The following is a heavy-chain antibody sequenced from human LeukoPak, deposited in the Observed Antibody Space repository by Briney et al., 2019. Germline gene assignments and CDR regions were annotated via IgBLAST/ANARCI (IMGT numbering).Heavy chain of an antibody. CDR3: ARDRRETGGGYGMDV. J-gene: IGHJ6*02. V-gene: IGHV3-74*01. CDR1: GFTFSSYW. Sequence: GGSLRLSCAASGFTFSSYWMHWVRQAPGKGLVWVSRINSDGSSTSYADSVKGRFTISRDNAKNTLYLQMNSLRAEDTAVYYCARDRRETGGGYGMDVWGQGTTVTVSS. D-gene: IGHD1-14*01. CDR2: INSDGSST.